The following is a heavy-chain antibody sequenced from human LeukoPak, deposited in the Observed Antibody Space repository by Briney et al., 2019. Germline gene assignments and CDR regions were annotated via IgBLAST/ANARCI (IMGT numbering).Heavy chain of an antibody. D-gene: IGHD2-2*01. CDR2: ISGSGGST. Sequence: TGGSLRLSCAASGFTFSSYAMSWVRQAPGKGLEWVSAISGSGGSTYYADSVKGRFTISRDNSKNTLYLQMNSLRAEDTAVYYCAKDLGYCSSTSHTHCNYWGQGTLVTVSS. V-gene: IGHV3-23*01. CDR3: AKDLGYCSSTSHTHCNY. CDR1: GFTFSSYA. J-gene: IGHJ4*02.